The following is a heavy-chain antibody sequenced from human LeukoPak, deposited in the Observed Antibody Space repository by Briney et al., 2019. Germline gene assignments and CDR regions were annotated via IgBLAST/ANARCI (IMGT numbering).Heavy chain of an antibody. Sequence: GGSLRLSFAASGFTFSSYAMSWVRQAPGKGLEWVSAISGSGGSTYYADSVKGRFTISRDNSKNTLYLQMNSLRAEDTAVYYCAKGGFLIAAAAPLDYWGQGTLVTVSS. CDR2: ISGSGGST. J-gene: IGHJ4*02. V-gene: IGHV3-23*01. CDR1: GFTFSSYA. D-gene: IGHD6-13*01. CDR3: AKGGFLIAAAAPLDY.